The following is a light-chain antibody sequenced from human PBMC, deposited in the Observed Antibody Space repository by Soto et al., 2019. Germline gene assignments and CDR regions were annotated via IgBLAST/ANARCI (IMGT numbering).Light chain of an antibody. Sequence: QSVLTQPPSASGSLGQSVTISCTGTNSDVGGYNYVSWYQQLPGKAPKLIIYEVNKRPSGVPDRFSGSKSGNTASLTVSGLQAEDEGDYYCGSYAGTKNVIFGGGTKLTVL. CDR2: EVN. CDR3: GSYAGTKNVI. V-gene: IGLV2-8*01. J-gene: IGLJ2*01. CDR1: NSDVGGYNY.